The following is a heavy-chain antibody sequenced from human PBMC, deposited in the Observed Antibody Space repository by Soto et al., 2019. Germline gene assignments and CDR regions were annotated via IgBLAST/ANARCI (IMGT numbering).Heavy chain of an antibody. CDR3: AKVAYCSSISCPSYYYYYYYMDV. CDR1: GFTFSSYA. J-gene: IGHJ6*03. Sequence: EVQLLESGGGLVQPGGSLRLSCVASGFTFSSYAMTWVRQAPGKGLEWVSSISGSGGSTYYTESVKGRFTISRDSSKNTLYLQMNSLRAEDTAVYHCAKVAYCSSISCPSYYYYYYYMDVWGKGTTVTVSS. D-gene: IGHD2-2*01. CDR2: ISGSGGST. V-gene: IGHV3-23*01.